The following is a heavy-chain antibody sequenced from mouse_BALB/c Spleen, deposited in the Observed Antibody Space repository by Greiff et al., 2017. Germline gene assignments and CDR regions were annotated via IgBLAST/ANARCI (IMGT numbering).Heavy chain of an antibody. CDR3: ARGRDYYGSSRFAY. V-gene: IGHV5-6-5*01. Sequence: EVNLVESGGGLVKPGGSLKLSCAASGFTFSSYAMSWVRQTPEKRLEWVASISSGGSTYYPDSVKGRFTISRDNARNILYLQMSSLRSEDTAMYYCARGRDYYGSSRFAYWGQGTLVTVSA. CDR2: ISSGGST. CDR1: GFTFSSYA. J-gene: IGHJ3*01. D-gene: IGHD1-1*01.